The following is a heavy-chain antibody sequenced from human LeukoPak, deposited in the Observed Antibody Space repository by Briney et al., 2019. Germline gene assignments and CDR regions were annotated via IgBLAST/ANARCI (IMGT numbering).Heavy chain of an antibody. CDR2: IRSKAYGGTT. J-gene: IGHJ6*03. Sequence: GGSLRLSCAASGFTFSSYAMSWVRQAPGKGLEWVGFIRSKAYGGTTEYAASVKGRFTISRDDSKSIAYLQMNSLKTEDTAVYYCTSSTGGYYYMDVWGKGTTVTVSS. V-gene: IGHV3-49*04. CDR3: TSSTGGYYYMDV. CDR1: GFTFSSYA. D-gene: IGHD4-23*01.